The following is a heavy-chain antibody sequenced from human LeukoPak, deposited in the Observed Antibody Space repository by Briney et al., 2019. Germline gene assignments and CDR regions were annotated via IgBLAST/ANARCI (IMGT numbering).Heavy chain of an antibody. V-gene: IGHV1-69*05. CDR1: GGTFSSYA. CDR3: ARDAGYSSSSPFDY. J-gene: IGHJ4*02. Sequence: SVKVSCKASGGTFSSYAISWVRQAPGQGLEWMGRTIPIFGTANYAQKFQGRVTITTDESTSTAYMELSSLRSEDTAVYYCARDAGYSSSSPFDYWGQGTLVTVSS. CDR2: TIPIFGTA. D-gene: IGHD6-6*01.